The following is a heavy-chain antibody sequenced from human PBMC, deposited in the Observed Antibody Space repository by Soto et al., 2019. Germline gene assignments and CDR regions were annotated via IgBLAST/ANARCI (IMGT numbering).Heavy chain of an antibody. CDR3: VREESARGGYNFDY. V-gene: IGHV3-48*03. J-gene: IGHJ4*02. Sequence: SGGSLRLSCSASGFTFSSHEFHWVRQAPGKGLEWVSYISKSGSTIYYADSVKGRFTISRDSAKNSLFLQMNSLRAEDTALYYCVREESARGGYNFDYWGQGTLVTVSS. CDR2: ISKSGSTI. CDR1: GFTFSSHE. D-gene: IGHD5-12*01.